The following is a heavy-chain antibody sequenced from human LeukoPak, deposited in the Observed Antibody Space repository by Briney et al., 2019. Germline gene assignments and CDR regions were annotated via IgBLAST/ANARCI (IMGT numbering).Heavy chain of an antibody. CDR3: GRDVNWNQIDY. J-gene: IGHJ4*02. D-gene: IGHD1-20*01. Sequence: GGSLRLSCAASGFTFNNHWMHWVRQAPGKGVGWISRINNDGRTTDYADSVKGRFTISRDNAKNTLYLQMNSLRAEDTAVYYCGRDVNWNQIDYWGQGSLVTVSS. V-gene: IGHV3-74*01. CDR1: GFTFNNHW. CDR2: INNDGRTT.